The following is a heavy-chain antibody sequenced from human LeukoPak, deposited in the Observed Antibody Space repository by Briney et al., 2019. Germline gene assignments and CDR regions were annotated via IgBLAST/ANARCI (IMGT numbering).Heavy chain of an antibody. CDR3: AELGITMIGGV. CDR2: ISSSGSTI. Sequence: GGTLRLSCAASGFTFSSYEMNWVRQAPGKGLEWVSYISSSGSTIYYADSVKGRFTISRDNAKNSLYLQMNSLRAEDTAVYYCAELGITMIGGVWGKGTTVTIPS. D-gene: IGHD3-10*02. V-gene: IGHV3-48*03. CDR1: GFTFSSYE. J-gene: IGHJ6*04.